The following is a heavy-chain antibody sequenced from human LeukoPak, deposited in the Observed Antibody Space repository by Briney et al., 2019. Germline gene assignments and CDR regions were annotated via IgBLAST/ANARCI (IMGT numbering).Heavy chain of an antibody. J-gene: IGHJ4*02. V-gene: IGHV3-43*02. CDR1: GFTFHDYA. CDR3: AKASSGSSSRPVDY. Sequence: GGSPRLSCVASGFTFHDYAMSSVRQVPGKGLEWVSLISGDGGSASYAGSVKGRFTISRDNSKNSLYLQMNSLRTEDTAFYYCAKASSGSSSRPVDYWGQGTLVTVSS. D-gene: IGHD3-10*01. CDR2: ISGDGGSA.